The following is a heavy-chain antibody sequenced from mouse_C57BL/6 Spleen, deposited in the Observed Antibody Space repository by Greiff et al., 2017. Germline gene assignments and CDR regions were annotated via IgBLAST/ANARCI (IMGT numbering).Heavy chain of an antibody. J-gene: IGHJ2*01. Sequence: QVQLQQSGAELVRPGSSVKLSCKASGYTFTSYWMHWVKQRPIQGLEWIGNIDPSDSETHYNQKFKDKATLTVDKSSSTAYMQLSSLTSEDSAVYYCARLGYYGSSYYYFDYWGKGTTLTVSS. CDR2: IDPSDSET. V-gene: IGHV1-52*01. D-gene: IGHD1-1*01. CDR1: GYTFTSYW. CDR3: ARLGYYGSSYYYFDY.